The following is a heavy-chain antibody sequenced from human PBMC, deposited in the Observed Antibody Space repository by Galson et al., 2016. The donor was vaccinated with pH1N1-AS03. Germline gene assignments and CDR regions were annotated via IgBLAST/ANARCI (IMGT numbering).Heavy chain of an antibody. CDR1: GGSFSTYA. CDR3: AREATIFGVAGLHMDV. Sequence: SVKVSCKASGGSFSTYAITWVRQAPGQGLEWMGGIIPVFDTPNYAQKFQGRVTITADESRNTAYMELSSLRSADPAVYYCAREATIFGVAGLHMDVWGQGTTVTVSS. V-gene: IGHV1-69*13. D-gene: IGHD3-3*01. J-gene: IGHJ6*02. CDR2: IIPVFDTP.